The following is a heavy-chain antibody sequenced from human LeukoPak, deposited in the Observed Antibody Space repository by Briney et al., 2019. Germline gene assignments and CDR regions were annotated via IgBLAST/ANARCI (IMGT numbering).Heavy chain of an antibody. Sequence: SVKVSCKASGGTFTSYAISWVRQAPGQGLEWMGRIIPILGIANYAQKFQGRVTITADKSTSTAYMELSSLRSEDTAVYYCARDQGGYNDYWGQGTLVTVSS. CDR1: GGTFTSYA. J-gene: IGHJ4*02. CDR3: ARDQGGYNDY. CDR2: IIPILGIA. V-gene: IGHV1-69*04. D-gene: IGHD5-24*01.